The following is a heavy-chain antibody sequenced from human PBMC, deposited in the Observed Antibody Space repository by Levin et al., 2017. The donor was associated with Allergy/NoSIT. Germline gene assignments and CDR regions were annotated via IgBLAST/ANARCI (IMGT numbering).Heavy chain of an antibody. CDR1: GFTFSSYS. V-gene: IGHV3-21*01. J-gene: IGHJ6*02. CDR3: ASGYSYGYWPDGMDV. Sequence: SGESLKISCAASGFTFSSYSMNWVRQAPGKGLEWVSSISSSSSYIYYADSVKGRFTISRDNAKNSLYLQMNSLRAEDTAVYYCASGYSYGYWPDGMDVWGQGTTVTVSS. CDR2: ISSSSSYI. D-gene: IGHD5-18*01.